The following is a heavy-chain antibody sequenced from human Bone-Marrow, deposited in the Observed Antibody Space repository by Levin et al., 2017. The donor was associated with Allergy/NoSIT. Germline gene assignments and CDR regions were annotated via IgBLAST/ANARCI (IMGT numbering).Heavy chain of an antibody. CDR1: GFPFRTFS. D-gene: IGHD3-10*01. Sequence: LSLTCAASGFPFRTFSMHWVRQAPGKGLEWVSSMNAGSTYIFYADSVRGRFTISRDNAKNSLYLQINDLRAEDTAVYYCATPPRPITMVKEDYYYMDVWGKGTTVTVSS. J-gene: IGHJ6*03. CDR2: MNAGSTYI. CDR3: ATPPRPITMVKEDYYYMDV. V-gene: IGHV3-21*01.